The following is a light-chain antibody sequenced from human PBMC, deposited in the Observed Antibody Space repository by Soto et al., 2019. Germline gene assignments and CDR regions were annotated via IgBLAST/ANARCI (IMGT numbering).Light chain of an antibody. CDR2: EVS. J-gene: IGLJ1*01. V-gene: IGLV2-14*01. CDR1: SSDVGAYKF. CDR3: CSYAGDYMFV. Sequence: QSALTQPASVSGSPGQSITIFCSGTSSDVGAYKFVSWYRHHPGKAPQVMIYEVSNRPSGVSNRFSGSKSGNTASLTISGLQPEDEGDYYCCSYAGDYMFVFGTGTKLTVL.